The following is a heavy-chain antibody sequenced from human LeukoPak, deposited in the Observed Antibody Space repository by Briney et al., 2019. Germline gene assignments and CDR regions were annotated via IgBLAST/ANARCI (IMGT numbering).Heavy chain of an antibody. Sequence: ASVTVSCKASGYTFTGYYMHWVRQAPGQGLEWMGWINPNSGGTNYAQKFQGRVTMTRDTSISTAYLELSRLGSDDTAVYYRARGRSENYLDSWGQGTLVTVSS. J-gene: IGHJ4*02. CDR3: ARGRSENYLDS. CDR2: INPNSGGT. CDR1: GYTFTGYY. D-gene: IGHD3-3*01. V-gene: IGHV1-2*02.